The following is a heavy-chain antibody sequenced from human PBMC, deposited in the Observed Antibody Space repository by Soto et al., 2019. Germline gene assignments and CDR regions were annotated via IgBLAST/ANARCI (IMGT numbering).Heavy chain of an antibody. V-gene: IGHV3-23*01. CDR3: ARWSFLDY. CDR1: GFSFTSYA. J-gene: IGHJ4*02. CDR2: ISGSDGKT. D-gene: IGHD1-26*01. Sequence: EVQLLESGGGLVRPGGSLRFSCAASGFSFTSYALSWVRQAPGKGLEWVSTISGSDGKTYYADSVKGRFSISRDTSKTTLYLQMNSLRVEDTAVNYCARWSFLDYRGQGARVTAS.